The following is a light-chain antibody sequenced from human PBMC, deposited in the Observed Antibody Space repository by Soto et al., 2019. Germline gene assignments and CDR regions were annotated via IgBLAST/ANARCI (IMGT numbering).Light chain of an antibody. J-gene: IGKJ2*01. V-gene: IGKV1-39*01. CDR1: QSINSY. CDR2: TSS. CDR3: QQIYITPYT. Sequence: DIQMTQSPSSLSVSVGDRVTITCRASQSINSYVNWYQQQPGKAPKLLIYTSSNLQSGVPSRFSGSGSGTDFTLTISSLQPEEFATYYCQQIYITPYTFGQGTKLESK.